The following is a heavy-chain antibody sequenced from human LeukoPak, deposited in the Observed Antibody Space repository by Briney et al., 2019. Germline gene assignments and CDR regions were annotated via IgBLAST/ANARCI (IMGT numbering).Heavy chain of an antibody. V-gene: IGHV3-30*18. D-gene: IGHD3-10*01. CDR3: AKEDNSGKFAFDI. CDR2: ISYDGSNK. Sequence: GRSLRLSCAASGFTFSSYGMHWVRQAPGKGLEWVAVISYDGSNKYYADSVKGRFTISRDNSKNTLYLQMNSLRAEDTAVYYCAKEDNSGKFAFDIWGPGTMVTVSS. J-gene: IGHJ3*02. CDR1: GFTFSSYG.